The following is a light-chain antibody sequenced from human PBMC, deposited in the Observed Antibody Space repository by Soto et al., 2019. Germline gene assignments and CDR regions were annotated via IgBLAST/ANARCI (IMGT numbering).Light chain of an antibody. J-gene: IGKJ5*01. CDR2: AAS. Sequence: DIQMTHSPSSLSASVGDRVTITCRASQSISSYLNWNQQKPGKAPKLLIYAASSLQSGVPSRFSGSGSGPDFPLTISSLQPEDFATYYCQKSFIIPISFGQGTLLEIK. CDR1: QSISSY. V-gene: IGKV1-39*01. CDR3: QKSFIIPIS.